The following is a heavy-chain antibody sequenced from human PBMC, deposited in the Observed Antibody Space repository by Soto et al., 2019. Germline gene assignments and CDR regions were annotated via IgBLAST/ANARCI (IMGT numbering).Heavy chain of an antibody. Sequence: QVQLVQSGAEGKKPGASVKVSCKASGYTFTTYALHWVLQAPGQRPEWMGWINPASGHTKYSKKFQDRVTITRDTPASTGDMELSSLRSEDTAVYYCGRSVVGATGEILYNAMDVWGQGTTVTVSS. CDR2: INPASGHT. J-gene: IGHJ6*02. V-gene: IGHV1-3*01. CDR1: GYTFTTYA. D-gene: IGHD1-26*01. CDR3: GRSVVGATGEILYNAMDV.